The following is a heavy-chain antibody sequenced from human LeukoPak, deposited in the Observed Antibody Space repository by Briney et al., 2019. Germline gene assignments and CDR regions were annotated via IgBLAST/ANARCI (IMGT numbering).Heavy chain of an antibody. CDR2: INHSGST. V-gene: IGHV4-34*01. D-gene: IGHD1-26*01. Sequence: SETLSLTCAVYGGSFSGYYWSWIRQPPGKGLEWIGEINHSGSTNYNPSLKSRVTISVDTSKNQFSLKLSSVTAADTAVYYCAREVSGSYDYWGQGTLVTVSS. CDR3: AREVSGSYDY. J-gene: IGHJ4*02. CDR1: GGSFSGYY.